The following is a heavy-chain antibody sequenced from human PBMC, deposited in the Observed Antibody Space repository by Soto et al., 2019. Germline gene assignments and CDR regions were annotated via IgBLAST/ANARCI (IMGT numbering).Heavy chain of an antibody. D-gene: IGHD3-3*01. Sequence: HPGGSLRLSCAASGFTFKTYGMHWVRQAPGKGLEWVAVISHDGNNEDYADSVRGRFTISRDNSKNMLFLEMNSLRVEDTAVYFCAKDLTPLALFGVIDYWGQGALVTVSS. J-gene: IGHJ4*02. CDR1: GFTFKTYG. V-gene: IGHV3-30*18. CDR2: ISHDGNNE. CDR3: AKDLTPLALFGVIDY.